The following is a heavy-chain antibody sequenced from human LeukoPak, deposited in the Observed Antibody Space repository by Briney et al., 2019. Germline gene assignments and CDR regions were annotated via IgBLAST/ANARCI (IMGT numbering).Heavy chain of an antibody. J-gene: IGHJ5*02. Sequence: PSETLSLTCTVSGGSISSSSYYWGWIRQPPGKGLEWIGSIYYSGSTYYNPSLKSRVTISVDTSKNQFSLKLSSVTAADTAVYYCARGGDWLHNWFDPWGQGTLVTVSS. CDR1: GGSISSSSYY. CDR3: ARGGDWLHNWFDP. D-gene: IGHD3-9*01. V-gene: IGHV4-39*07. CDR2: IYYSGST.